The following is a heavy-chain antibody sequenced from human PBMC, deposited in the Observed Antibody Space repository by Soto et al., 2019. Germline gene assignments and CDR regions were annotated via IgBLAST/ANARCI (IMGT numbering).Heavy chain of an antibody. CDR2: ISWNSGNI. V-gene: IGHV3-9*01. CDR1: GFTFDDYA. CDR3: VRSKGGYSYGTPFDY. J-gene: IGHJ4*02. Sequence: GGSLRLSCAASGFTFDDYAMYWVRHVLGKGLEWVSSISWNSGNIGYADSVKGRFTTSRDNAENSLYLQMNSLRPEDTALYYCVRSKGGYSYGTPFDYRGQGTLVTVSS. D-gene: IGHD5-18*01.